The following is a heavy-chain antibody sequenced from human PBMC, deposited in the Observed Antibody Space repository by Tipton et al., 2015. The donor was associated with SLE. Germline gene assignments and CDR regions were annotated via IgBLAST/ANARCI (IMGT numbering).Heavy chain of an antibody. J-gene: IGHJ4*02. CDR1: GFTFSSYW. Sequence: SLRLSCAASGFTFSSYWMSWVRQAPGKGLEWVANIKQDGSEKYYVDSVKGRFTISRDNAKNSLYLQMNSLRAEDTAVYYCARAFDSSSWSYYFDYWGQGTLVTVSS. CDR2: IKQDGSEK. CDR3: ARAFDSSSWSYYFDY. D-gene: IGHD6-13*01. V-gene: IGHV3-7*01.